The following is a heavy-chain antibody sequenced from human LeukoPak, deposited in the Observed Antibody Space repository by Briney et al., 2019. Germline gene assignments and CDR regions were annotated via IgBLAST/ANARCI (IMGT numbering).Heavy chain of an antibody. CDR3: ARAQGNGLIDF. J-gene: IGHJ4*02. CDR1: GGSITSSNYY. Sequence: SETLSLTCTVSGGSITSSNYYWGWIRQPPGKGLEWIGSIYYSGSTYYNPSPKSRVTISVDTSKNQFSLRLSSVTAADTADYYCARAQGNGLIDFWGQGTLVTVSS. D-gene: IGHD3/OR15-3a*01. CDR2: IYYSGST. V-gene: IGHV4-39*01.